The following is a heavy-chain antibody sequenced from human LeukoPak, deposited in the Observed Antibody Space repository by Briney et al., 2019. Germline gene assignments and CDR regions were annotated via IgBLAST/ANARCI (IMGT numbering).Heavy chain of an antibody. J-gene: IGHJ4*02. CDR3: AKDYYDILTGYYFDY. CDR2: ISYDGSNK. D-gene: IGHD3-9*01. CDR1: GFTFSSYG. V-gene: IGHV3-30*18. Sequence: PPGGSLRLSCAASGFTFSSYGMHWVRQAPGKGLEWVAVISYDGSNKYYADSVKGRFTISRDNSKNTLYLQMNSLRAEDTAVYYCAKDYYDILTGYYFDYWGQGTLVTVSS.